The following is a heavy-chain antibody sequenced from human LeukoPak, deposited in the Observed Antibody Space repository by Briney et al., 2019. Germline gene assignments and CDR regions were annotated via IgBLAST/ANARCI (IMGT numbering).Heavy chain of an antibody. CDR2: INHSGST. Sequence: PSETLSLTCAVCGGSFSGYYWSWIRQPPGKGLEWIGEINHSGSTNYNPSLKSRVTISVDTSKNQFSLKLSSVTAADTAVYYCARVPVNIWENWFDPWGQGTLVTVSS. CDR1: GGSFSGYY. V-gene: IGHV4-34*01. J-gene: IGHJ5*02. CDR3: ARVPVNIWENWFDP. D-gene: IGHD1-26*01.